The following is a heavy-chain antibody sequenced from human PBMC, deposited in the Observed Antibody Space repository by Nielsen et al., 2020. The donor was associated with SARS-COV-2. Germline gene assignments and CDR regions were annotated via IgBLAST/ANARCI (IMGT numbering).Heavy chain of an antibody. J-gene: IGHJ6*03. CDR3: AREGRQQLDYHYYYYYMDV. V-gene: IGHV1-69*04. D-gene: IGHD6-13*01. CDR1: GGTFSSYA. CDR2: IIPILGIA. Sequence: SVKVSCKASGGTFSSYAISWVRQAPGQGLEWMGRIIPILGIANYAQKFQGRVTITADTSTSTAYMELRSLRSDDTAVYYCAREGRQQLDYHYYYYYMDVWGKGTTVTVSS.